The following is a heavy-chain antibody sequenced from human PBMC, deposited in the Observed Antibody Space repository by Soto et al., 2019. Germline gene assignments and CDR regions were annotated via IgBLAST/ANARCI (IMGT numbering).Heavy chain of an antibody. CDR2: IWYDGSNK. CDR1: GFTFSSYG. D-gene: IGHD3-3*01. CDR3: ARGSLHRSVRFLEWLQSPASFDY. V-gene: IGHV3-33*01. J-gene: IGHJ4*02. Sequence: QVQLVESGGGVVQPGRSLRLSCAASGFTFSSYGMHWVRQAPGKGLEWVAVIWYDGSNKYYADSVKGRFTISRDNSKNTLYLQMNSLRAEDTAVYYCARGSLHRSVRFLEWLQSPASFDYWGQGTLVTVSS.